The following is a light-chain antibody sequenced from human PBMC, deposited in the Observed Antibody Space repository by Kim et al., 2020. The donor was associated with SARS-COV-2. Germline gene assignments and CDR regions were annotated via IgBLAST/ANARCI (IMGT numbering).Light chain of an antibody. Sequence: SVSPGERATLSCRASLRVSNNLAWYQQKPGQAPRLLIYGASTRATGIPARFSGSGSGTEFTLTISSLQSEDFAVYYCQHYNNWPSFGQGTRLEIK. J-gene: IGKJ5*01. CDR2: GAS. CDR3: QHYNNWPS. CDR1: LRVSNN. V-gene: IGKV3-15*01.